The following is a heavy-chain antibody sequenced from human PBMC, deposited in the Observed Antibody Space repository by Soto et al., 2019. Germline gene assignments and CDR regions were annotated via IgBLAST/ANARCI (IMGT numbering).Heavy chain of an antibody. CDR2: VRSKPNNYAT. Sequence: EVQLVESGGGLVQPGGSLKLSCAASGFTFSGSAMHWVRQASGKGLEWVGRVRSKPNNYATSYAASVKGRFTISRDDSKNTAYLPMTSLKTEDTALYYCTSTWGRVATNAEATRTYDYWGQGTLVTVSS. D-gene: IGHD5-12*01. V-gene: IGHV3-73*01. CDR1: GFTFSGSA. J-gene: IGHJ4*02. CDR3: TSTWGRVATNAEATRTYDY.